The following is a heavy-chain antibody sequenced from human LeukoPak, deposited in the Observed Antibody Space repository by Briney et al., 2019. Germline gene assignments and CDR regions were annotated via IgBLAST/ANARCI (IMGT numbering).Heavy chain of an antibody. Sequence: SVKVSCKASEGTFSSYAISWVRQAPGQGLEWMGRIIPIFGTANYAQKFQGRVTITTDESTSTAYMELSSLRSEDTAVYYCARVHGDYPYYYYMDVWGKGTTVTVSS. CDR2: IIPIFGTA. CDR3: ARVHGDYPYYYYMDV. CDR1: EGTFSSYA. J-gene: IGHJ6*03. D-gene: IGHD4-17*01. V-gene: IGHV1-69*05.